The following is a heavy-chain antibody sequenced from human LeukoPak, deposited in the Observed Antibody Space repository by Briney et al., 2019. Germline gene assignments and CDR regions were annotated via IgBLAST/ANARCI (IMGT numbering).Heavy chain of an antibody. J-gene: IGHJ4*02. D-gene: IGHD3-22*01. CDR2: IKQDGSEK. Sequence: GGSLRLSCAASGFTFSGYWMSWVRQAPGKGLEWVANIKQDGSEKYYVDSVKGRFTISRDNAKNSLYLQMNSLRAEDTAVYYCARGRNYYDSSGRYSFGYWGQGTLVTVSS. CDR3: ARGRNYYDSSGRYSFGY. V-gene: IGHV3-7*01. CDR1: GFTFSGYW.